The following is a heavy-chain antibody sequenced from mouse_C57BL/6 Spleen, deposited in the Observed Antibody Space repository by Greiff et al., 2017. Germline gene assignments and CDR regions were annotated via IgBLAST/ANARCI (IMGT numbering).Heavy chain of an antibody. CDR1: GYTFTSYY. J-gene: IGHJ3*01. CDR2: IYPGDGDT. V-gene: IGHV1-12*01. CDR3: ARNECDVWFAY. Sequence: QVQLQQSGAELVRPGASVKLSCKASGYTFTSYYMHWVKQTPRQGLEWIGTIYPGDGDTSYNQKFKGKATLTVDKSSSTAYMQLSSLTSEDSAVYYCARNECDVWFAYWGQGTPVTVSA. D-gene: IGHD6-1*01.